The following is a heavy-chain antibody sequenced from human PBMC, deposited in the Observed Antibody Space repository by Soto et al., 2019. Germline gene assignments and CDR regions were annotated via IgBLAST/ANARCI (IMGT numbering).Heavy chain of an antibody. CDR3: ARESSSYNWFDP. CDR2: ISSSSSTI. CDR1: GFTFSSYS. V-gene: IGHV3-48*02. D-gene: IGHD6-13*01. J-gene: IGHJ5*02. Sequence: EVQLVESGGGLVQPGGSLRLSCAASGFTFSSYSMNWVRQAPGKGLEWVSYISSSSSTIYYADSVKGRFTISRDNAKNTLYLQMNRLRDEDTAVYYCARESSSYNWFDPLGQGTLVTVSS.